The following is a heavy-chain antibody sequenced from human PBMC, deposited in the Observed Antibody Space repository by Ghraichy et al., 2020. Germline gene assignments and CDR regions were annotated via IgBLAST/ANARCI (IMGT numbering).Heavy chain of an antibody. CDR3: ARLRWELLPTYFAY. D-gene: IGHD1-26*01. CDR2: IYYSGSI. CDR1: GGSISSSSYY. J-gene: IGHJ4*02. V-gene: IGHV4-39*01. Sequence: SETLSLTCTVSGGSISSSSYYWGWIRQPPGKGLEWIGSIYYSGSIYYNPSLKSRVTISVDTSKNQFSLKLSSVTAADTAVYYCARLRWELLPTYFAYWGQGTLVTVSS.